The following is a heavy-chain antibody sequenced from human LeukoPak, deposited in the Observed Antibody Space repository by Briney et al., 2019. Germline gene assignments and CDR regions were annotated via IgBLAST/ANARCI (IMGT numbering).Heavy chain of an antibody. V-gene: IGHV3-48*01. D-gene: IGHD4-17*01. CDR1: GFTFSTYS. Sequence: GGSLRPSCATSGFTFSTYSMNWVRQAPGKGLEWIACFSISSAIYYADSVKGRFTISRDNAENSLYLQMNSLRADDTAVYYCARGAGPYGDYRDYWGQGTLVTVSS. CDR2: FSISSAI. CDR3: ARGAGPYGDYRDY. J-gene: IGHJ4*02.